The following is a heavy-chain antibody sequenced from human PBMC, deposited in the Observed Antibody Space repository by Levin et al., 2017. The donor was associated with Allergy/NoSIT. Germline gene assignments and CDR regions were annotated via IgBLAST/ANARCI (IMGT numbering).Heavy chain of an antibody. CDR3: ARDLEGFSGYKPYCYTDV. V-gene: IGHV4-61*02. Sequence: SETLSLTCSVSGASISRGFYYWSWIRQPAGEGLEWIGRIYVTGSTTYSPSLKSRVTVSLDRSKDQVSLKINSVTAADTAVYYCARDLEGFSGYKPYCYTDVWGKGTTVTVSS. J-gene: IGHJ6*03. CDR1: GASISRGFYY. CDR2: IYVTGST. D-gene: IGHD5-12*01.